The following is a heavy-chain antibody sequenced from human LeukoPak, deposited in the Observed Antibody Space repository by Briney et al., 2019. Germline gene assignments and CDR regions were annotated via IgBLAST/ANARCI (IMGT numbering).Heavy chain of an antibody. D-gene: IGHD3-22*01. CDR2: IYPGDSDT. CDR1: GYSFTSYW. Sequence: GESLKISCKGSGYSFTSYWIGWVRQMPGKGLEWMGIIYPGDSDTRYSPSFQGQVTISADKSISTAYLQWCSLKASDTAMYYCARQPSYYYDSSGYYLFGAFDIWGQGTMVTVSS. V-gene: IGHV5-51*01. CDR3: ARQPSYYYDSSGYYLFGAFDI. J-gene: IGHJ3*02.